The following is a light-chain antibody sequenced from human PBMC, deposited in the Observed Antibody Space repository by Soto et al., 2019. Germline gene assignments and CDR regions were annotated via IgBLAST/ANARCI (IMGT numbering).Light chain of an antibody. J-gene: IGKJ4*01. CDR2: DAS. CDR1: QSVSTN. V-gene: IGKV3-15*01. Sequence: EILMTQSPASLSVSPGENATLSCRASQSVSTNLVWYQQKLGQSPRLLIYDASTRPTGIPARFAGMGSGTQFTLTITSLQSEDSAVYYCQQYHKWPPLTFGGGTKVEI. CDR3: QQYHKWPPLT.